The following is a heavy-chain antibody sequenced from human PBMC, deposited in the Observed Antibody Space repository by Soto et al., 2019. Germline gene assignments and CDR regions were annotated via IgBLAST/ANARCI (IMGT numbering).Heavy chain of an antibody. CDR2: IIPIFGTA. J-gene: IGHJ3*02. D-gene: IGHD3-22*01. V-gene: IGHV1-69*13. CDR3: ARAFYYDSSARGVFDI. CDR1: GGTFSSYA. Sequence: GASVKVSCKASGGTFSSYAISWVRQAPGQGLEWMGGIIPIFGTANYAQKFQGRVTITADESTSTAYMELSSLRSEDTAVYYCARAFYYDSSARGVFDIWGQGTMVTVS.